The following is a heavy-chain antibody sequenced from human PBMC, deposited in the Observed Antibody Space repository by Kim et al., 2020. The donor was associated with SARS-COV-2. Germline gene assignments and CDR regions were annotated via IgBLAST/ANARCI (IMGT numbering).Heavy chain of an antibody. D-gene: IGHD2-21*02. CDR2: ISYDGSNK. J-gene: IGHJ4*02. V-gene: IGHV3-30*18. CDR1: GFTFSSYG. CDR3: AKGTADY. Sequence: GGSLRLSCAASGFTFSSYGMHWVRQAPGKGLEWVAVISYDGSNKYYADSVKGRFTISRDNSKNTLYLQMNSLRAEDTAVYYCAKGTADYWGQGTLVTVSS.